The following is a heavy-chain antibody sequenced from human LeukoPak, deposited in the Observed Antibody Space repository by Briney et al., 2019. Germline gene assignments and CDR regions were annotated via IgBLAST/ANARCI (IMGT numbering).Heavy chain of an antibody. CDR3: ARDNKRYSSSWYDY. J-gene: IGHJ4*02. Sequence: SETLSLTCTVSGGSISSYYWSWIRQPPGKGLEWIGYIYYSGSTNYNPSLKSRVTISVDTSKNQFSLKLSSVTAADTAVYYCARDNKRYSSSWYDYWGQGTLVTVSS. CDR1: GGSISSYY. D-gene: IGHD6-13*01. CDR2: IYYSGST. V-gene: IGHV4-59*01.